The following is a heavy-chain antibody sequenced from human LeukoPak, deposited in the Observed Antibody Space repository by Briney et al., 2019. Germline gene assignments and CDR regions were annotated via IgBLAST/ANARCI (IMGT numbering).Heavy chain of an antibody. J-gene: IGHJ6*03. V-gene: IGHV4-39*01. CDR1: GGSISSSSYY. Sequence: PSETLSLTCTVSGGSISSSSYYWGWIRQPPGEGLEWIGSIYYSGSTYYNPSLKSRVTISVDTSKNQFSLKLSSVTAADTAVYYCARSPYYYYMDVWGKGTTVTVSS. CDR3: ARSPYYYYMDV. CDR2: IYYSGST.